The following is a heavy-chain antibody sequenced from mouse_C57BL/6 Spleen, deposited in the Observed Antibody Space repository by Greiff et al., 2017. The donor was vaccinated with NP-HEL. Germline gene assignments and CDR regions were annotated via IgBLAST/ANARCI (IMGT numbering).Heavy chain of an antibody. CDR3: ARDLTITTVVARDY. CDR2: IYPRSGNT. CDR1: GYTFTSYG. Sequence: QVQLKESGAELARPGASVKLSCKASGYTFTSYGISWVKQRTGQGLEWIGEIYPRSGNTYYNEKFKGKATLTADKSSSTAYMELRSLTSEDSAVYFCARDLTITTVVARDYWGQGTTLTVSS. D-gene: IGHD1-1*01. V-gene: IGHV1-81*01. J-gene: IGHJ2*01.